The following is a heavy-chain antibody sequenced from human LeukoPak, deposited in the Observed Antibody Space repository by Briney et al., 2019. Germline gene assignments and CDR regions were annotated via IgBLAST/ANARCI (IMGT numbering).Heavy chain of an antibody. CDR2: IIPILGIA. CDR1: GYTFTSCA. V-gene: IGHV1-69*04. D-gene: IGHD3-10*01. CDR3: ARDRVGYYGSGSDPYYYGMDV. J-gene: IGHJ6*02. Sequence: ASVKVSCKASGYTFTSCAINWVRQAPGQGLEWMGRIIPILGIANYAQKFQGRVTITADKSTSTAYMELSSLRSEDTAVYYCARDRVGYYGSGSDPYYYGMDVWGQGTTVTVSS.